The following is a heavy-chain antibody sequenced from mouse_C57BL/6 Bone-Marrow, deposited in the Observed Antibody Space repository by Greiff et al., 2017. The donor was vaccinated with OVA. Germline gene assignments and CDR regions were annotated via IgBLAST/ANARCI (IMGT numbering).Heavy chain of an antibody. CDR2: IDPENGDT. D-gene: IGHD2-4*01. CDR3: TSYDYDEAYYAMDY. V-gene: IGHV14-4*01. J-gene: IGHJ4*01. Sequence: VQLQQSGAELVRPGASVKLSCTASGFNIKDDYMHWVKQRPEQGLEWIGWIDPENGDTEYASKFQGKATITADTSSNTAYLQLSSLTSEDTAVYYCTSYDYDEAYYAMDYWGQGTSVTVSS. CDR1: GFNIKDDY.